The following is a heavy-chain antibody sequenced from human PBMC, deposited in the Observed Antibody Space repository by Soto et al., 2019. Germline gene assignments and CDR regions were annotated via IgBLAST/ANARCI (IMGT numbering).Heavy chain of an antibody. J-gene: IGHJ3*02. V-gene: IGHV4-61*01. CDR3: AREFESAFDI. D-gene: IGHD3-16*01. CDR1: GGSVSSSSHC. CDR2: IYYRGRT. Sequence: QVQLQESGPGLVKPSETLSLTCTVSGGSVSSSSHCWSWIRQPPGKGLEWIGYIYYRGRTNYNPSHKRRVTISVDTSKHLCSLELSSVTAADTAGYYCAREFESAFDIWGEGTMVTVSS.